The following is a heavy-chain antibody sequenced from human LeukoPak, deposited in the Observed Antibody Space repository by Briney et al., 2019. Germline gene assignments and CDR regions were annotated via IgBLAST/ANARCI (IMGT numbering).Heavy chain of an antibody. D-gene: IGHD2/OR15-2a*01. CDR2: ISSNGGST. V-gene: IGHV3-64*01. Sequence: QAGGSLRLSCAASGFTFSSYAMHWVRQAPGKGLEYVSAISSNGGSTYYANSVKGRFTISRDNSKNTLYLQMGSLRAEDMAVYYCHVYGYYYYYMDVWGKGTTVTISS. CDR3: HVYGYYYYYMDV. J-gene: IGHJ6*03. CDR1: GFTFSSYA.